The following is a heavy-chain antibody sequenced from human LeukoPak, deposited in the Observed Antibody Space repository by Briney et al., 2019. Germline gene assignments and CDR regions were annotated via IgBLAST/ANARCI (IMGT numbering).Heavy chain of an antibody. CDR1: GFTFTVYN. D-gene: IGHD3-22*01. V-gene: IGHV1-2*02. CDR2: ITPNNGGT. J-gene: IGHJ4*02. CDR3: ASFDYYDSSGYQFDY. Sequence: ASVKGSSKASGFTFTVYNIHWVRQAPGQGHDWMGWITPNNGGTNYAQKFPGKVTIPTDPSSSTASTTFSRPRCEAPALSYFASFDYYDSSGYQFDYWGQGTLVSVSS.